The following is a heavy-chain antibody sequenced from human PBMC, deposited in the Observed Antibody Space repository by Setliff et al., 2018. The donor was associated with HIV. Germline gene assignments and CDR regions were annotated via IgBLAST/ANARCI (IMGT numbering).Heavy chain of an antibody. Sequence: ASETLSLTCTVSGGFISDHYWSWIRQPPGKGLEWLGSLYHTGSNNYNPSLKSRITVSVDRSKNQFSLELTSVTAADTALYYCARVPPFSGSNFSWYFDLWGRGTLVTVSS. V-gene: IGHV4-59*11. CDR1: GGFISDHY. CDR2: LYHTGSN. CDR3: ARVPPFSGSNFSWYFDL. J-gene: IGHJ2*01. D-gene: IGHD1-26*01.